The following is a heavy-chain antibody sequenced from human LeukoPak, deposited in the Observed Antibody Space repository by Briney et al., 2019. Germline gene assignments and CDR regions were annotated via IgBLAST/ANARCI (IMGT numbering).Heavy chain of an antibody. CDR2: IIPIFGTA. V-gene: IGHV1-69*01. CDR3: ARVRYYDILTGYQSVWFDP. D-gene: IGHD3-9*01. CDR1: GGTFSSYA. J-gene: IGHJ5*02. Sequence: ASVKVSCKASGGTFSSYAISWVRQAPGQGLEWMGGIIPIFGTANYAQKFQGRVTITADEPTSTAYMELSSLRSEDTAVYYCARVRYYDILTGYQSVWFDPWGQGTLVTVSS.